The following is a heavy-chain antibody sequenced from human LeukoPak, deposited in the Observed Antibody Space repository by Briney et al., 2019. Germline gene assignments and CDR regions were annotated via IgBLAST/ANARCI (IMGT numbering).Heavy chain of an antibody. V-gene: IGHV4-59*08. Sequence: SETLSLTCTVSTGSISSYYWSWIRQPPGRGLEWNACIYNSGSTNSNPALKSRVTVSIDTSKNLVSLKLTSVAAADTAFYYCASTCDQWGFWGQGTLVTVSS. CDR2: IYNSGST. D-gene: IGHD1-26*01. CDR3: ASTCDQWGF. J-gene: IGHJ4*02. CDR1: TGSISSYY.